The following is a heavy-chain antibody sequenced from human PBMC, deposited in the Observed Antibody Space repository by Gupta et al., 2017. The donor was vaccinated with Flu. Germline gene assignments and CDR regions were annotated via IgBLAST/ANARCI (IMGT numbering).Heavy chain of an antibody. CDR3: AKPKPHSSSWYSSGMDV. V-gene: IGHV3-23*01. D-gene: IGHD6-13*01. Sequence: GKGLEWVSAISGSGGSTYYADSVKGRFTISRDNSKNTLYLQMNSLRAEDTAVYYCAKPKPHSSSWYSSGMDVWGQGTTVTVSS. CDR2: ISGSGGST. J-gene: IGHJ6*02.